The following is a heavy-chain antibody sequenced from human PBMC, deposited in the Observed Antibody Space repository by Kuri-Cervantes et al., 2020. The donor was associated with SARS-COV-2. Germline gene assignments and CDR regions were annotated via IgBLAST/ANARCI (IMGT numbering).Heavy chain of an antibody. J-gene: IGHJ4*02. CDR2: INHSGST. Sequence: GSLRLSCAVYGGSFSGYYWSWIRQPPGKGLEWIGEINHSGSTYYNPPLKSRVTISVDTSKNQFSLKLSSVTAADTAVYYCARLSDSSSWYCDYWGQGTLVTVSS. V-gene: IGHV4-34*01. CDR1: GGSFSGYY. D-gene: IGHD6-13*01. CDR3: ARLSDSSSWYCDY.